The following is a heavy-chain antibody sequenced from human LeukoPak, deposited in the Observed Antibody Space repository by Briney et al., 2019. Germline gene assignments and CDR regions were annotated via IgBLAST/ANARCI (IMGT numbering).Heavy chain of an antibody. Sequence: GGSLRLSCATSGFTFFSYEMNWVRQAPGKGLEWVSYIKSGDRSIYYADSVKGRFTISRDDAKNSLYLQMNGLRSEDTAIYYCARGGRCSGDNCYATLYYYWGQGTVVTASS. V-gene: IGHV3-48*03. CDR1: GFTFFSYE. CDR2: IKSGDRSI. CDR3: ARGGRCSGDNCYATLYYY. J-gene: IGHJ4*02. D-gene: IGHD2-15*01.